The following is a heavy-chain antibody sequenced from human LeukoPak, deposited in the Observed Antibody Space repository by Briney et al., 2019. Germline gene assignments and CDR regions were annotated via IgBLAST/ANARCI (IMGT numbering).Heavy chain of an antibody. CDR2: IYPGDSDT. J-gene: IGHJ4*02. CDR3: ARLPHYYDSSGYYVDY. V-gene: IGHV5-51*01. D-gene: IGHD3-22*01. Sequence: GASLKISCKGSGYSFTSYWIGWVRQMPGKGLEWMGIIYPGDSDTRYSPSFQGQVTISADKSISTAYLQWSSLKASDTAMYYCARLPHYYDSSGYYVDYWGQGTLVTVSS. CDR1: GYSFTSYW.